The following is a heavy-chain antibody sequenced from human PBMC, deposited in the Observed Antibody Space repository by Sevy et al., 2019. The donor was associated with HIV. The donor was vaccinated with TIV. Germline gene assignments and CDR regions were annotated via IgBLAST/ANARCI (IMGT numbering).Heavy chain of an antibody. J-gene: IGHJ4*02. Sequence: GGSLRLSCAASGLAFTRYAMSWVRQAPGKGLEWVSTISNSGVNIYDADSVKGRFTVSRDTSKNTLYLQMNSLRVEDTAIYYCAKDIAAPGIHRYWGQGTLVTVSS. CDR2: ISNSGVNI. CDR1: GLAFTRYA. CDR3: AKDIAAPGIHRY. D-gene: IGHD6-13*01. V-gene: IGHV3-23*01.